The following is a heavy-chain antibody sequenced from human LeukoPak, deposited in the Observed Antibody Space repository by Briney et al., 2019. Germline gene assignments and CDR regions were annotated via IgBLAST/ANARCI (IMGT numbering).Heavy chain of an antibody. CDR3: ALYDSSGYYFDY. CDR1: GFTFDDYA. D-gene: IGHD3-22*01. CDR2: ISWNSGSI. J-gene: IGHJ4*02. V-gene: IGHV3-9*01. Sequence: QSGGSLRLSCAASGFTFDDYAMPWVRQAPGKGLEWVSGISWNSGSIGYADSVKGRFTISRDNAKNSLYLQMNSLRAEDTALYYCALYDSSGYYFDYWGQGTLVTVSS.